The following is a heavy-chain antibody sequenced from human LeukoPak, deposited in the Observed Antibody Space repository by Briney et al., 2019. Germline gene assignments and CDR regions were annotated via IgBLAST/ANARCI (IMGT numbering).Heavy chain of an antibody. CDR1: GGSISSSSHY. J-gene: IGHJ5*02. V-gene: IGHV4-39*01. CDR2: IYYSGTT. CDR3: VRWQSGSMFHPP. Sequence: KPSETLSLTCTVSGGSISSSSHYWGWIRQPPGKGLEWIGSIYYSGTTAYNPSLKSRVTISVDTSKNQFSLKLSSVTAADTAVYYCVRWQSGSMFHPPWGQGTLVTVSS. D-gene: IGHD3-10*02.